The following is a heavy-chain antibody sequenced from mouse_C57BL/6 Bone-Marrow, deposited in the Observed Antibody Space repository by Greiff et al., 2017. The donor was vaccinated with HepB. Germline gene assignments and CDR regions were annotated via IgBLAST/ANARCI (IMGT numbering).Heavy chain of an antibody. CDR1: GFNIKDDY. CDR3: TVYYSNYSYFFDY. CDR2: IDPENGDT. Sequence: VQLKQSGAELVRPGASVKLSCTASGFNIKDDYMHWVKQRPEQGLEWIGWIDPENGDTEYASKFQGKATITADTSSNTAYLQLSSLTSEDTAVYYCTVYYSNYSYFFDYWGQGTTLTVSS. D-gene: IGHD2-5*01. V-gene: IGHV14-4*01. J-gene: IGHJ2*01.